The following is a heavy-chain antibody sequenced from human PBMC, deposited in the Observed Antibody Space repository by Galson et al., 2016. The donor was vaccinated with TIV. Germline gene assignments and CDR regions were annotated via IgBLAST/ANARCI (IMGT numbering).Heavy chain of an antibody. V-gene: IGHV3-23*01. Sequence: SLRLSCAASGFTFSSFAMRWVRQAPGKGLEWVSRTSAGGGRTNYADSVKGRFTISRDNPKNTLYLQMSSLRADDTAVYFCAKMDSSGFDYVRRFDFWGQGTLATVSS. J-gene: IGHJ4*02. D-gene: IGHD3-22*01. CDR1: GFTFSSFA. CDR2: TSAGGGRT. CDR3: AKMDSSGFDYVRRFDF.